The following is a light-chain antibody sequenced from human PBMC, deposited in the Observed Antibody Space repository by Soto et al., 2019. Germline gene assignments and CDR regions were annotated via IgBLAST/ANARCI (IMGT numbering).Light chain of an antibody. Sequence: SYELTQPPSVSVAPGQTARITCGGSNIGSKSVHWYQQKPGQAPVLVVYDNTDRPSGIPERLSGSNSGNTATLAISRVEAGDEADYYCQVWDNRSDHYVFGTGTKVTVL. J-gene: IGLJ1*01. CDR2: DNT. CDR3: QVWDNRSDHYV. CDR1: NIGSKS. V-gene: IGLV3-21*02.